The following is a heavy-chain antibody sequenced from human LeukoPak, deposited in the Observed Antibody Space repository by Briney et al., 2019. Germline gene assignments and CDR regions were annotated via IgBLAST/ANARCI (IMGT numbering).Heavy chain of an antibody. J-gene: IGHJ4*02. CDR3: ARGRRIAVVPAANRLFDY. CDR1: GGSFSGYY. D-gene: IGHD2-2*01. Sequence: SETLSLTCAVYGGSFSGYYWSWIRQPPGKGLEWIGEINHSGSTNYNPSLKSRVTISVDTSKNQFSLKLSSVTAADTAVYYCARGRRIAVVPAANRLFDYWGQGTLVTVSS. CDR2: INHSGST. V-gene: IGHV4-34*01.